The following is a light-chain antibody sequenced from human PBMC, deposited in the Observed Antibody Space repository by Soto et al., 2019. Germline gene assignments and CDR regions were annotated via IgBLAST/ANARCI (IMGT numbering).Light chain of an antibody. Sequence: AIQLTQSPSSLSASVGDRVTITCRASQDISSALAWYQQRPGKAPKLLIYDASSLESGVPSRFSGSGSGTDFTLTISSLQPEDFATYYCQHFHSFPITFGQGTRLEIK. J-gene: IGKJ5*01. V-gene: IGKV1-13*02. CDR2: DAS. CDR3: QHFHSFPIT. CDR1: QDISSA.